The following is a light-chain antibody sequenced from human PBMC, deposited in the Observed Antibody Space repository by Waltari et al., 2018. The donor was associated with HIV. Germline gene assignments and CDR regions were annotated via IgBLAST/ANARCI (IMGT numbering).Light chain of an antibody. Sequence: QSVVTQPPSVSGTPGQTVTISCSGSTSNIGIKTVNWYQHLPGTAPKRLTDVNYQRPAWVLARFSASKSGASASLAISGLQSEDEADYYCASWDASLNDWVFGGGTKLTVL. J-gene: IGLJ3*02. CDR3: ASWDASLNDWV. CDR1: TSNIGIKT. CDR2: VNY. V-gene: IGLV1-44*01.